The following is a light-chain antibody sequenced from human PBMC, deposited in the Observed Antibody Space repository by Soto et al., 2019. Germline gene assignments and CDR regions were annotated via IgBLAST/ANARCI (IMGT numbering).Light chain of an antibody. V-gene: IGKV3-11*01. Sequence: EIVLTQSPATLSLSPGERATLSCRASQSVSSYLAWYQQKPGQAPRLLIYDASNRATGIPARFSGSGSGTEFTLTISSLKSEDFAVYYCQQYNNWTITFGQGTRLEIK. CDR3: QQYNNWTIT. J-gene: IGKJ5*01. CDR1: QSVSSY. CDR2: DAS.